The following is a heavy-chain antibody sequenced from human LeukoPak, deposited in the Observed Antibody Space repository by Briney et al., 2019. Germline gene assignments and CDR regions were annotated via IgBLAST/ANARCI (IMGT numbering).Heavy chain of an antibody. CDR3: ARYGDYVGP. D-gene: IGHD4-17*01. CDR2: IYYSGST. J-gene: IGHJ5*02. CDR1: GGSFSGYY. V-gene: IGHV4-30-4*01. Sequence: SETLSLTCAVYGGSFSGYYWSWIRQPPGKGLEWIGYIYYSGSTYYNPSLKSRVTISVDTSKNQFSLKLSSVTAADTAVYYCARYGDYVGPWGQGTLVTVSS.